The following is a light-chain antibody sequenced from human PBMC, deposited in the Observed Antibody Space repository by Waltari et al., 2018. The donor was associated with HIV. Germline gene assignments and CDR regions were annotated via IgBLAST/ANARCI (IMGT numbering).Light chain of an antibody. Sequence: SFELPQPPSVSVSPGQTARITCSGAALAKQYAYWYQQKPGQAPVMVIYKDSERPSGIPERVSGSSSGTTVTLTISGVQAEDEADYYCQSSDSSGAWVFGGGTKLTVL. V-gene: IGLV3-25*03. CDR2: KDS. J-gene: IGLJ3*02. CDR3: QSSDSSGAWV. CDR1: ALAKQY.